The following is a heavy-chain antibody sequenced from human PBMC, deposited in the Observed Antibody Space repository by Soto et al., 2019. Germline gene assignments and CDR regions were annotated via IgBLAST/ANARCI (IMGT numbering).Heavy chain of an antibody. D-gene: IGHD3-22*01. V-gene: IGHV4-30-2*01. CDR3: ARGGVDYYDSSGYSFSPYYFDY. J-gene: IGHJ4*02. CDR2: IYHSGST. Sequence: SETLCLRCSVADGSIVGRGCSWIWIRQPPGKGLEWIGYIYHSGSTYYNPSLKSRVTISVDRSKNQFSLKLSSVTAADTAVYYCARGGVDYYDSSGYSFSPYYFDYWGQGPLVTVHS. CDR1: DGSIVGRGCS.